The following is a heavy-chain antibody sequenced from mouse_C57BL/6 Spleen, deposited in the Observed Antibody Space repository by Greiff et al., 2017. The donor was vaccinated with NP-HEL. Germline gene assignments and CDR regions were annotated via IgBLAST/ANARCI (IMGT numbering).Heavy chain of an antibody. J-gene: IGHJ4*01. CDR2: IDPENGDT. Sequence: VQLQQSGAELVRPGASVKLSCTASGFNIKDDYMHWVKQRPEQGLEWIGWIDPENGDTEYASKFQGKATITADTSSNTAYLQLSSLTSEDTAVYYCTPSYAMDYWGQGTSVTVSS. V-gene: IGHV14-4*01. CDR1: GFNIKDDY. CDR3: TPSYAMDY.